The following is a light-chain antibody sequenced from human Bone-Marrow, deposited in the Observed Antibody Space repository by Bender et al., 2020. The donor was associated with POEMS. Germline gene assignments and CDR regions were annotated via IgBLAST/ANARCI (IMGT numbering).Light chain of an antibody. CDR3: AAWDDSLSVWI. CDR2: KNN. J-gene: IGLJ2*01. V-gene: IGLV1-47*01. CDR1: SSSVGTNY. Sequence: QSVLTQPPSASGTPGQSVTISCSGSSSSVGTNYVYWYQQLPGSAPKLLIYKNNLRPSGVPDRFSGSKSGTSASLAISGLRSEDETDYYCAAWDDSLSVWIFGGGTKLTVL.